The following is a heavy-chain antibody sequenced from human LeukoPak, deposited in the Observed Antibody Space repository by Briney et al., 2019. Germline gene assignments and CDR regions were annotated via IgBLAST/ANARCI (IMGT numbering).Heavy chain of an antibody. CDR3: ARGNYDFWSGYCRLDY. D-gene: IGHD3-3*01. V-gene: IGHV4-34*01. J-gene: IGHJ4*02. Sequence: SETLSLTCAVYGGSFSGYYWIWIRQPPGKGLEWIGEINHSGSTNYNPSLKSRVTISVDTSKNQFSLKLSSVTAADTAVYYFARGNYDFWSGYCRLDYWGQGTLVTVSS. CDR1: GGSFSGYY. CDR2: INHSGST.